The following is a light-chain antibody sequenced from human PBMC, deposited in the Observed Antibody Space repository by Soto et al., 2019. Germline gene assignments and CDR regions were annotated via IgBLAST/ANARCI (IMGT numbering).Light chain of an antibody. Sequence: VLTQSPATLSVSPGERATLSCRASQSVATNLAWYQQRPGQAPRLVIYGASTRATGIADRFSGSGSGTAFTLTITRLEPEDFAVYFCHQYGSSPQTFGQGTKVDIK. CDR2: GAS. J-gene: IGKJ1*01. CDR1: QSVATN. CDR3: HQYGSSPQT. V-gene: IGKV3-20*01.